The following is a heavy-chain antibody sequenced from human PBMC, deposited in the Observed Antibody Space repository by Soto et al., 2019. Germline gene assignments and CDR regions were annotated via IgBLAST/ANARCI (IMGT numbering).Heavy chain of an antibody. CDR2: ISWNSGSI. Sequence: EVQLVESGGGLVQPGRSLRLSCAASGFTFDDYAMHWVRQAPGKGLEWVSGISWNSGSIGYADSVKGRFTISRDNAKISLYLQMNSLRAEDTALYCGAKGYGSGSPTPAWGQGTLVTVSS. J-gene: IGHJ5*02. D-gene: IGHD3-10*01. CDR3: AKGYGSGSPTPA. V-gene: IGHV3-9*01. CDR1: GFTFDDYA.